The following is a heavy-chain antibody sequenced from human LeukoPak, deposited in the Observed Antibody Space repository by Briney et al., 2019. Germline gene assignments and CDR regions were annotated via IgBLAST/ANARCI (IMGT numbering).Heavy chain of an antibody. J-gene: IGHJ4*02. Sequence: GGSLRLSCAVSGFTLSSYWMSWVRQAPGKGPERVANIRQDGSDKYYVDSVKGRFTISRDNAKNSLYLQMNSLRAEDTAVYYCARATYYYDSRGYYSDYWGQGTLVTVSS. CDR1: GFTLSSYW. D-gene: IGHD3-22*01. CDR2: IRQDGSDK. V-gene: IGHV3-7*04. CDR3: ARATYYYDSRGYYSDY.